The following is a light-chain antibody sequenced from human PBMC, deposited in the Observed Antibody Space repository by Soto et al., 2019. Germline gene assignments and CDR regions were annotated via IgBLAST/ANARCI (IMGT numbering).Light chain of an antibody. CDR2: AAS. CDR1: QNIYNY. Sequence: DIQMTQSPSSLSASVGDRVTVTCRTSQNIYNYLNWYQQKPGRAPKLLIYAASSVQSGVPLRFSGSGSGTDFTLTISRLEPEDFAVYYCQQYGSSPWTFGQGTKVDIK. V-gene: IGKV1-39*01. J-gene: IGKJ1*01. CDR3: QQYGSSPWT.